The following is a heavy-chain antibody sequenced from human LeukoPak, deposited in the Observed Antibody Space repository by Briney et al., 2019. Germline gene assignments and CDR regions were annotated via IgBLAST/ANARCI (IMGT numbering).Heavy chain of an antibody. Sequence: SGGSLRLSCAASGFTFSNYAMSWVRQAPGKGLEWVPGISGSGGSTYYADSVKGRLTISRDNTNNTLYLQMNSLRAEDTAEYYCANRGAVAGTLGHDYWGQGTLVTVSS. CDR1: GFTFSNYA. J-gene: IGHJ4*02. D-gene: IGHD6-19*01. V-gene: IGHV3-23*01. CDR3: ANRGAVAGTLGHDY. CDR2: ISGSGGST.